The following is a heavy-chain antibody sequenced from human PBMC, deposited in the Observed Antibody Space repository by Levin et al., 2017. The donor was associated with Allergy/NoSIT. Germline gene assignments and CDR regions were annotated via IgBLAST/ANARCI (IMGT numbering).Heavy chain of an antibody. CDR1: GFTFSDYA. Sequence: GESLKISCATSGFTFSDYAMNWVRQAPGKGPEWLSYISSSNTIYYTDSVKGRFTISRDNAKNSLYLEMNSLRDEDTAVYYCARAPYGMDVWGQGTTVTVSS. CDR3: ARAPYGMDV. J-gene: IGHJ6*02. V-gene: IGHV3-69-1*01. CDR2: ISSSNTI. D-gene: IGHD3-16*01.